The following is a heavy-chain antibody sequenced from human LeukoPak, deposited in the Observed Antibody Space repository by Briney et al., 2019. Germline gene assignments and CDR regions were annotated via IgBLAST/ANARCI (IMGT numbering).Heavy chain of an antibody. CDR3: AREGVTTVTTFDY. CDR1: GGSISSYY. V-gene: IGHV4-39*07. D-gene: IGHD4-17*01. CDR2: IYYSGST. Sequence: PSETLSLTCTVSGGSISSYYWSWIRQPPGKGLEWIGSIYYSGSTYYNPSLKSRVTISVDTSKNQFSLKLSSVTAADTAVYYCAREGVTTVTTFDYWGQGTLVTVSS. J-gene: IGHJ4*02.